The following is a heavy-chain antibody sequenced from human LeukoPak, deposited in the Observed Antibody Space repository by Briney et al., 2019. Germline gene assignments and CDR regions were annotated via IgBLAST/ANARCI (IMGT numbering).Heavy chain of an antibody. D-gene: IGHD1-1*01. CDR1: GFTFSSYS. V-gene: IGHV3-21*01. Sequence: GGSLRLSCAASGFTFSSYSMNWVRQAPGKGLEWVSSMSVSSGLIYYADSVKGRFTISRDNAKSSLYLQMNRLRVEDTAVYYCARDLLGPGTSFDYWGQGTLVTVSS. CDR3: ARDLLGPGTSFDY. CDR2: MSVSSGLI. J-gene: IGHJ4*02.